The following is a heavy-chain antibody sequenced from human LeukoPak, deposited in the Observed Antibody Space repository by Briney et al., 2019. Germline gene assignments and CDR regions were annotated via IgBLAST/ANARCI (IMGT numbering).Heavy chain of an antibody. V-gene: IGHV4-59*08. Sequence: SESPSLTFTVSGGPIRGFLWSWIRLPPGKGLEWIGYTYYSGSTSYNPALESRVAISVDMSKSQFSLELSSVTAADTAIYYCTRHKRWLQFPDALDVWGQGTMVTVSS. CDR3: TRHKRWLQFPDALDV. CDR1: GGPIRGFL. J-gene: IGHJ3*01. CDR2: TYYSGST. D-gene: IGHD5-24*01.